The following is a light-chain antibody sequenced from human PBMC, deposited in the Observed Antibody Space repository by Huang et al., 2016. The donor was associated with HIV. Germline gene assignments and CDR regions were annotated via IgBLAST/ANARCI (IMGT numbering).Light chain of an antibody. CDR1: QSVSSN. CDR3: QQYNNWPPAT. V-gene: IGKV3-15*01. CDR2: GAS. Sequence: EIVMTQSPATLSVSPGERATLSCRASQSVSSNLAWYQQKPGQAPRLLIYGASTRATCIPARVSGSGSGTEFTLTISSLQSEEFAVYYCQQYNNWPPATFGPGTKVDIK. J-gene: IGKJ3*01.